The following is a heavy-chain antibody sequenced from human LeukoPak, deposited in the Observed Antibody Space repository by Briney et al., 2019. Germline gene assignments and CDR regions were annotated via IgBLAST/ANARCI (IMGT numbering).Heavy chain of an antibody. D-gene: IGHD3-10*01. V-gene: IGHV3-30*04. CDR3: ARPREGAGSLNFDY. CDR2: ISYDGSNK. Sequence: GGSLRLPCAASGFTFSSYAMHWVRQAPGKGLEWVAVISYDGSNKYYADSAKGRFTISRDNSKNTLYMQMNSLRAEDTAVYYCARPREGAGSLNFDYWGQGTLVTVSS. CDR1: GFTFSSYA. J-gene: IGHJ4*02.